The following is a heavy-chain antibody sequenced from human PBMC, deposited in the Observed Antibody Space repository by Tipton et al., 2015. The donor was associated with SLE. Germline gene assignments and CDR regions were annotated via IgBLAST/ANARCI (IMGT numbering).Heavy chain of an antibody. CDR1: GGSISSYY. Sequence: LRLSCTVSGGSISSYYWSWIRQPPGKGLEWIGYIYYSGSTNYNPSLKSRVTISVDTSKNQFSLKLSSVTAADTAVYYCARRLTRYSGYDYFDYWGQGTLVTVSS. J-gene: IGHJ4*02. CDR2: IYYSGST. CDR3: ARRLTRYSGYDYFDY. V-gene: IGHV4-59*08. D-gene: IGHD5-12*01.